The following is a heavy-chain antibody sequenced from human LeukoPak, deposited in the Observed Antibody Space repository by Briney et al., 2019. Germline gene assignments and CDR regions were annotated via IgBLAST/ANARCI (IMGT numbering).Heavy chain of an antibody. CDR1: GFTFSSYA. D-gene: IGHD3-10*01. CDR3: AREDDRNYYGLDDAFDI. V-gene: IGHV3-30*04. Sequence: GGSLRLSCAASGFTFSSYAMHWVRQAPGKGLERVAVISYDGSNKYYADSVKGRFTISRDNSKNTLYLQMNSLRAEDTAVYYCAREDDRNYYGLDDAFDIWGQGTMVTVSS. J-gene: IGHJ3*02. CDR2: ISYDGSNK.